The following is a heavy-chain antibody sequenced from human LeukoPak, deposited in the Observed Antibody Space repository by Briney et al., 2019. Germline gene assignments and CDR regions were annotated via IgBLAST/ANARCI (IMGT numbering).Heavy chain of an antibody. Sequence: GESLRLSCAASGFTFISYSMNWVRQDPGRGLEWVSYISGSSSAIYYADSVKGRFTISRDNAMSSLYLQMNSLRDDDTAVYYCARGRLGTDFDYWGQGTLVTVSS. CDR3: ARGRLGTDFDY. CDR1: GFTFISYS. J-gene: IGHJ4*02. V-gene: IGHV3-48*02. D-gene: IGHD7-27*01. CDR2: ISGSSSAI.